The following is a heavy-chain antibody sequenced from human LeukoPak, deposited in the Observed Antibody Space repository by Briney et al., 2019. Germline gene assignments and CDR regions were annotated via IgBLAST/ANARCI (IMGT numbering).Heavy chain of an antibody. Sequence: SVKVSCKASGGTFSSYAISWVRQAPGQGLEWMGGIIPIFGTANYAQKFQGRVTITTDEYTSTAYMELSSLRSEDTAVYYCARDSGYSSYYYYYYMDVWGKGTTVTVSS. V-gene: IGHV1-69*05. CDR1: GGTFSSYA. J-gene: IGHJ6*03. CDR2: IIPIFGTA. CDR3: ARDSGYSSYYYYYYMDV. D-gene: IGHD6-13*01.